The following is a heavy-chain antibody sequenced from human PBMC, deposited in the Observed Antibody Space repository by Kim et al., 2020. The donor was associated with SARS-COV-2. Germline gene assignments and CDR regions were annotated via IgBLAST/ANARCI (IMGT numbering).Heavy chain of an antibody. Sequence: GGSLRLSCTTSGFTFTGHAMSWVHQAPGKGLEWVSGIDGSDGTTYYVDSVKGRFSISRDESKNTLYLQMSDLRADDTAAYYCMKGGWGWVWDYWGQGTLVTVSS. CDR1: GFTFTGHA. J-gene: IGHJ4*01. CDR2: IDGSDGTT. CDR3: MKGGWGWVWDY. V-gene: IGHV3-23*01. D-gene: IGHD2-21*01.